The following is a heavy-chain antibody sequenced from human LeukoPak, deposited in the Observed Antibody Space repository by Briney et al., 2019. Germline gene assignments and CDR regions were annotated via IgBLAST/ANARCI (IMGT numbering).Heavy chain of an antibody. V-gene: IGHV3-23*01. J-gene: IGHJ5*02. D-gene: IGHD6-13*01. CDR2: ISGSGHST. CDR3: ARAGGHSSPAGS. Sequence: GGSLRLSCAASGFTFSTYAMSWVRQAPGKGLEWVSAISGSGHSTYYADSVKGRFTISRDNAKNTLYLQMNSLRAEDTAVYYCARAGGHSSPAGSWGQGTLVTVSS. CDR1: GFTFSTYA.